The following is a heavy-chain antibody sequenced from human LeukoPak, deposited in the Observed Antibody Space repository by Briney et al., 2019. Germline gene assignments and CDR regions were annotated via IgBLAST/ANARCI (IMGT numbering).Heavy chain of an antibody. CDR3: ARDAQRGFDYSNSLQY. J-gene: IGHJ4*02. CDR2: IWSDGTNR. CDR1: GFTFNHYG. D-gene: IGHD4-11*01. V-gene: IGHV3-33*08. Sequence: GGSLTPSCAATGFTFNHYGMHWVRQAPGKGLEWVAVIWSDGTNRYYADSVKGRFTISRDDSRNTVYLQMNSLRPEDTGVYYCARDAQRGFDYSNSLQYWGQGTPVTVST.